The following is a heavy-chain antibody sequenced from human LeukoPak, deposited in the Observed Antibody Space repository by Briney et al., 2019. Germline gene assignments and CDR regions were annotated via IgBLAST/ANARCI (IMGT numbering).Heavy chain of an antibody. J-gene: IGHJ5*02. V-gene: IGHV1-3*01. Sequence: ASVKVSCKASGYTFTSYAMHWVRQAPGQRLEWMGWINAGNGNTKYSQKFQGRVTITRDTSASTAYMELSSLRSEDTAVYYCARGGVLETYYYGSGSYYYWFDPWGQGTLVTVSS. D-gene: IGHD3-10*01. CDR3: ARGGVLETYYYGSGSYYYWFDP. CDR1: GYTFTSYA. CDR2: INAGNGNT.